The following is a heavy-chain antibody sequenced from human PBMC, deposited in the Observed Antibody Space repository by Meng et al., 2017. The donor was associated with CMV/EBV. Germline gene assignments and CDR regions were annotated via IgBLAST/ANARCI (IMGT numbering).Heavy chain of an antibody. J-gene: IGHJ4*02. CDR1: GFTFDDYG. CDR3: ARARVYSSSWYGGFDY. CDR2: ISYDGSNK. Sequence: GESLKISCAASGFTFDDYGMSWVRQAPGKGLEWVAVISYDGSNKYYADSVKGRFTISRDNSKNTLYLQMNSLRAEDTAVYYCARARVYSSSWYGGFDYWGQGTLVTVSS. V-gene: IGHV3-30*03. D-gene: IGHD6-13*01.